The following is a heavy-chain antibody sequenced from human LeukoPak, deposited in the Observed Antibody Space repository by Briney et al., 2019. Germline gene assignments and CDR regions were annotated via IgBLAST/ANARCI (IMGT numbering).Heavy chain of an antibody. V-gene: IGHV3-53*01. D-gene: IGHD1-14*01. CDR2: IYSGGST. Sequence: GGSLRLSCAASGFTVRSNYMSWVRQAPGKGLEWVSVIYSGGSTYYADSVKGRFTISRDNSKNTLFLQMNGLKAADTAVYYCARGPGGYFDFWGQGTLVTVSS. J-gene: IGHJ4*02. CDR1: GFTVRSNY. CDR3: ARGPGGYFDF.